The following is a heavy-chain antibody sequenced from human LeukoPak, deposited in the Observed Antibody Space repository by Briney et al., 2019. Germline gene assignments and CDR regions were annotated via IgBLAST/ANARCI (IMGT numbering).Heavy chain of an antibody. V-gene: IGHV4-34*01. J-gene: IGHJ4*02. Sequence: SETLSLTCAVYGGSFSGYYWSWIRQPPGKGLEWIGEINHSGSTNYNPSLKSRVTISVDTSKNQFSLKLSSVTAADTAVYYCATGHAQRLPPGTSFFDYWGQGTLVTVS. CDR3: ATGHAQRLPPGTSFFDY. CDR2: INHSGST. CDR1: GGSFSGYY. D-gene: IGHD6-25*01.